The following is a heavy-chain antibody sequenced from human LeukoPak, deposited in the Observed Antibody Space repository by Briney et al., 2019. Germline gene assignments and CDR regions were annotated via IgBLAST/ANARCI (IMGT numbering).Heavy chain of an antibody. CDR2: IYSGGNT. CDR3: AREGVFDSSGYNDALDI. V-gene: IGHV3-53*01. J-gene: IGHJ3*02. D-gene: IGHD3-22*01. CDR1: GFSVSSKY. Sequence: GGSLRLSCAASGFSVSSKYMSWVRQAPGKGLEWVSVIYSGGNTKYADFVKGRFTISRDNSKNTLYPRMNSLRAEDTAVYYCAREGVFDSSGYNDALDIWGQGTMVTVSS.